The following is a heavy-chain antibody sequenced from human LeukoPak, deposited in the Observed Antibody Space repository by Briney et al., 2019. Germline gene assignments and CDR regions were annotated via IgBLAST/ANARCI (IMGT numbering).Heavy chain of an antibody. D-gene: IGHD6-13*01. CDR1: GFTVSSSY. CDR3: ASALYIGSSWPS. Sequence: GGSLRLSCAASGFTVSSSYMSWVRQALGKGLEWVSVIYSGGITYYADSVKGRFTISRDNSKNTLYLQMNSLRAEDTAIYYCASALYIGSSWPSWGQGTLVTVSS. CDR2: IYSGGIT. J-gene: IGHJ5*02. V-gene: IGHV3-66*02.